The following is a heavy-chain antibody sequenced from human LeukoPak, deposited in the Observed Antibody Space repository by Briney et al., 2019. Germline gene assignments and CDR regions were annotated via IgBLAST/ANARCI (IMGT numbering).Heavy chain of an antibody. CDR1: GFTVSSNY. Sequence: PGGSLRLSCAASGFTVSSNYMSWVRQAPGKGLEWVSVIYSGGSTYYADSVKGRFTISRDNPKNTLYLQMNSLRAEDTAVYYCARDSLDSSGYFGYWGQGTLVTVSS. V-gene: IGHV3-66*01. CDR3: ARDSLDSSGYFGY. CDR2: IYSGGST. J-gene: IGHJ4*02. D-gene: IGHD3-22*01.